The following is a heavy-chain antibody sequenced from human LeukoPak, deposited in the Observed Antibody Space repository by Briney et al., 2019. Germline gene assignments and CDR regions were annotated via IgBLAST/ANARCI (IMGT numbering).Heavy chain of an antibody. Sequence: PGGSLRLSCAASGFTFSSYAMSWVRQAPGKGLEWVSAISFSGTNTYYADFVKGRFTISRDNSKNTLYLQMNSLRAEDTAVYFCAKEVKAVTNWFDPWGQGTLVTVSS. CDR2: ISFSGTNT. CDR3: AKEVKAVTNWFDP. D-gene: IGHD6-19*01. J-gene: IGHJ5*02. CDR1: GFTFSSYA. V-gene: IGHV3-23*01.